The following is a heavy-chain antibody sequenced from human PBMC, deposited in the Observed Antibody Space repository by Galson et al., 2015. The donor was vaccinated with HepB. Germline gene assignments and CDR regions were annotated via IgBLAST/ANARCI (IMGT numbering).Heavy chain of an antibody. Sequence: SLRLSCAASRFTFSTYWMNWVRQAPGKGLEWVANIKQDGSEEYYVDSVKGRFTISRDNAKNSLYLQMNSLRAEDTAVYYCARDRCSSTSCFFDYWGQGTLVAVSS. J-gene: IGHJ4*02. CDR2: IKQDGSEE. CDR1: RFTFSTYW. D-gene: IGHD2-2*01. CDR3: ARDRCSSTSCFFDY. V-gene: IGHV3-7*03.